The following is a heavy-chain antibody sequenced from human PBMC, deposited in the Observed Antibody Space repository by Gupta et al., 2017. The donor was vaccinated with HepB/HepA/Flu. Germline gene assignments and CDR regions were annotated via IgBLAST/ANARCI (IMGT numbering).Heavy chain of an antibody. CDR2: ISGSGDTT. CDR1: GFSLSTYA. J-gene: IGHJ4*02. Sequence: EVQLLESGGGLVQPGGSLRLSCAASGFSLSTYAMNWVRQAPEKGLEWVSAISGSGDTTYYADSVKGRFTISRDISKNTLYLQMNSLRAEETGIYYCAKDRGRRSCLNNDDGGQGTLVTVSS. V-gene: IGHV3-23*01. D-gene: IGHD1/OR15-1a*01. CDR3: AKDRGRRSCLNNDD.